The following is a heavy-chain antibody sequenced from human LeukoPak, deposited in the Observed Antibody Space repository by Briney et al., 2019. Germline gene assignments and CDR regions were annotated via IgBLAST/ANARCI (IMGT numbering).Heavy chain of an antibody. J-gene: IGHJ5*02. CDR2: IKQDGSEK. CDR1: GFTFIRYW. Sequence: SGALRLSCAVCGFTFIRYWMSWVGLPPGKGLDWEANIKQDGSEKYYVDSVKGRFTISRDNDKKSLYLQMNSLRAEDTAVYYCARRRTTMVRGVPSNWFDPWGQGTLVTVSS. D-gene: IGHD3-10*01. V-gene: IGHV3-7*01. CDR3: ARRRTTMVRGVPSNWFDP.